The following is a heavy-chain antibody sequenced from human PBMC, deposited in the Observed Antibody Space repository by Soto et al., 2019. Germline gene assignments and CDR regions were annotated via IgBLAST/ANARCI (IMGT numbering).Heavy chain of an antibody. J-gene: IGHJ6*02. CDR1: GGTFSSYA. CDR2: IIPIFGTA. Sequence: ASVKVSCKASGGTFSSYAISWVRQAPGQGLEWMGGIIPIFGTANYAQKFQGRVTITADESTSTAYMELSSLRSEDTAVYYCARGLRGVIINYYYYGMDVWGQGTTVTVYS. D-gene: IGHD3-10*01. V-gene: IGHV1-69*13. CDR3: ARGLRGVIINYYYYGMDV.